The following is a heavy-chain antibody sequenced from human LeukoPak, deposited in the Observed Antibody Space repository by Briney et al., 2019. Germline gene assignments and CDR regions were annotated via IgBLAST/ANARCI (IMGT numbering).Heavy chain of an antibody. Sequence: TGGSLRLSCAASGXXXXXSAMXXXXXAPGXXXXXVLSISDNTDXXDYVKSRFTISRDNSKNTLYLQMNSLRAEDTALYXCAKIAVRGPGGDYWGQGTLRTVSS. CDR3: AKIAVRGPGGDY. V-gene: IGHV3-23*01. J-gene: IGHJ4*02. CDR2: ISDNT. CDR1: GXXXXXSA. D-gene: IGHD3-10*01.